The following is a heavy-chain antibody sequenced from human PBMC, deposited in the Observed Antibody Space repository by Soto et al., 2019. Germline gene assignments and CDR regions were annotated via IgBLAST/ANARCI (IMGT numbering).Heavy chain of an antibody. V-gene: IGHV3-13*05. D-gene: IGHD1-1*01. CDR1: GFTFRNYD. CDR3: AREIEATGYWYFDL. CDR2: ISVAGNP. J-gene: IGHJ2*01. Sequence: PGGSLRLSCAASGFTFRNYDIHWVRQISGRGLEWVSAISVAGNPHFSDSVKSRFAISRENEKNSVYLQMDSLRVGDTAIYYCAREIEATGYWYFDLWGRGTLVTVSS.